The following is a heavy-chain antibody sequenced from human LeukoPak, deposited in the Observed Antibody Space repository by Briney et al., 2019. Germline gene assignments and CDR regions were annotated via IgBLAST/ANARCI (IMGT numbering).Heavy chain of an antibody. CDR3: ARERVAGKGSNHYDAFDI. Sequence: GGSLRLSCAASGFTFSSYAMHWVRQAPGKGLEWVAVISYDGSNKYYADSVKGRFTISRDNSKNTLYLQMNSLRAEDTAVYYCARERVAGKGSNHYDAFDIWGQGTMVTVSS. D-gene: IGHD6-19*01. CDR2: ISYDGSNK. V-gene: IGHV3-30*14. J-gene: IGHJ3*02. CDR1: GFTFSSYA.